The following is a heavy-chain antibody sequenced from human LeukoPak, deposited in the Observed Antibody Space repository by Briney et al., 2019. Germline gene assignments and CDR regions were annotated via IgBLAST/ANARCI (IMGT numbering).Heavy chain of an antibody. CDR3: ARILIRWFGEFDYYYYGMDV. J-gene: IGHJ6*02. CDR2: IYSGGSP. CDR1: GFTVSSNY. V-gene: IGHV3-66*02. Sequence: PGGSLRLSCAPSGFTVSSNYMSWVRQAPGKGLEWVSVIYSGGSPYYADSVKGRFTISRDNSKNTLYLQMNSLRAEDRAVYYCARILIRWFGEFDYYYYGMDVWGQGTTVTVSS. D-gene: IGHD3-10*01.